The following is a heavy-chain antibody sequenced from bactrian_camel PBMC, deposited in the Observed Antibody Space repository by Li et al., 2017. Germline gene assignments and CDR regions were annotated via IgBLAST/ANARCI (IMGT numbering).Heavy chain of an antibody. D-gene: IGHD7*01. CDR1: GFTSDDSE. V-gene: IGHV3S55*01. J-gene: IGHJ4*01. CDR2: IKSDGST. Sequence: HVQLVESGGGSVQAGGSLQLSCTASGFTSDDSEMGWYRRTPGNECELVSTIKSDGSTYYPESVKGRFTISRDNAKNTIYLQMLSLKPEDTAVYYCAEHLGGVIDCYSGTWPPREGQGTQVTVS.